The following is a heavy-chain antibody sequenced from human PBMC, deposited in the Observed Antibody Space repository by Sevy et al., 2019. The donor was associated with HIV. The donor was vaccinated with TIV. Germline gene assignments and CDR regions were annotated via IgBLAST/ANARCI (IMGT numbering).Heavy chain of an antibody. CDR1: GYTLSELS. J-gene: IGHJ4*02. CDR3: ATTKDYYDSSGSPFDY. D-gene: IGHD3-22*01. V-gene: IGHV1-24*01. Sequence: ASVKVSCKVSGYTLSELSMHWVWQAPGKGLEWMGSFDPEDDETIYAQKFQGRVTMTEDTSTDTAYMELNNLRSEDTAVYYCATTKDYYDSSGSPFDYWGQGTLVTVSS. CDR2: FDPEDDET.